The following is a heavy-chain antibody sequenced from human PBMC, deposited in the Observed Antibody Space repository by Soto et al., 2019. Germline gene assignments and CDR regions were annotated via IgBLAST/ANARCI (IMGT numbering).Heavy chain of an antibody. V-gene: IGHV3-23*01. CDR1: GFTFSSYA. J-gene: IGHJ6*02. Sequence: GGSLRLSCAASGFTFSSYAMSWVRQAPGKGLEWVSAISGSGGSTYYADSVKGRFTISRDNSENTLYLQMNSLRAEDTAVYYCAKGGVVTPNSYYYYGMDVWGQGTTVTVSS. D-gene: IGHD2-21*02. CDR2: ISGSGGST. CDR3: AKGGVVTPNSYYYYGMDV.